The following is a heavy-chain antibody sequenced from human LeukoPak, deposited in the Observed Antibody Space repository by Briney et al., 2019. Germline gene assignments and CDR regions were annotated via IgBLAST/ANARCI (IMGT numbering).Heavy chain of an antibody. D-gene: IGHD6-13*01. V-gene: IGHV5-51*01. CDR3: ARQRLYSSSTHRYFDL. Sequence: GESLKISCKGSGYSFTNYWIGWVRQMPGKGLEWMGIIYPGDSATRYSPSFQGQVTISADKSISTAYLQWTSLKASDTAMYYCARQRLYSSSTHRYFDLWGRGTLVTVSS. J-gene: IGHJ2*01. CDR1: GYSFTNYW. CDR2: IYPGDSAT.